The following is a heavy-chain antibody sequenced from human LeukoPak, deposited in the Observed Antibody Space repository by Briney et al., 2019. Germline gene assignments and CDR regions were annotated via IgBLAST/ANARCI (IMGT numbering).Heavy chain of an antibody. Sequence: PSETLSLTCTVSGGSISSYYWTWIRQPPGKGLEWIGYIYYSGSTNYCPSLKSRLTISVDTSKNQFSLELSSVTAADTAVYYCARQSRGAGNSMDVWGQGTTVTVSS. CDR2: IYYSGST. CDR1: GGSISSYY. V-gene: IGHV4-59*08. J-gene: IGHJ6*02. CDR3: ARQSRGAGNSMDV.